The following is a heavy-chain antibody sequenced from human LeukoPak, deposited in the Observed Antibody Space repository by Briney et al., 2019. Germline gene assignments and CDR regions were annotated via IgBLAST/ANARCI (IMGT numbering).Heavy chain of an antibody. CDR3: ARERSDYGGNSANY. Sequence: GGSLRLSCAPSGFTFSSYSMNWVRQAPGKGLELVSSIISSSSNIYYADSVKGQFTISSDNAKNTLYLQMNRLRAEDTAVYYCARERSDYGGNSANYWGQGTLVTVSS. CDR1: GFTFSSYS. D-gene: IGHD4-23*01. V-gene: IGHV3-21*01. CDR2: IISSSSNI. J-gene: IGHJ4*02.